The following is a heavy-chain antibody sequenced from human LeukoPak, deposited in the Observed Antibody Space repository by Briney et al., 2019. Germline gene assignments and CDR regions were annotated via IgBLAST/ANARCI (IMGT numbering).Heavy chain of an antibody. Sequence: GESLQISCKGSGYSFNTYWIGWVRQMPGKGLEWMGITYPGDSDTRYSPSFQGQVSISVDKSINTAYLQWSSLKASDTAMYYCARGKPGLQLYNFDIWGQGTVVTVSS. CDR3: ARGKPGLQLYNFDI. CDR1: GYSFNTYW. J-gene: IGHJ3*02. V-gene: IGHV5-51*01. CDR2: TYPGDSDT. D-gene: IGHD5-24*01.